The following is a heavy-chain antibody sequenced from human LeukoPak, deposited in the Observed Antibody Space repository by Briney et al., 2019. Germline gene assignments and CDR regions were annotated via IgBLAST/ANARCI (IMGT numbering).Heavy chain of an antibody. CDR1: GFAFRRYG. Sequence: PGGSLRLSCEASGFAFRRYGMHWVRQAPGKGLEWVAFIRYDGSNTYYADSVKGRFTISRDNSRNTLYLQMNSLRAEDTAVYYCAKEEWEVDYNNWFDPWGQGTLVTVSS. D-gene: IGHD1-26*01. V-gene: IGHV3-30*02. CDR2: IRYDGSNT. J-gene: IGHJ5*02. CDR3: AKEEWEVDYNNWFDP.